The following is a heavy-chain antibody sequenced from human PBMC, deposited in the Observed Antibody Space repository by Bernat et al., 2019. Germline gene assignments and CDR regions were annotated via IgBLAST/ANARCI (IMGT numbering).Heavy chain of an antibody. CDR1: GFSLSTSGMC. V-gene: IGHV2-70*15. J-gene: IGHJ4*02. D-gene: IGHD5-18*01. CDR3: ARMPARGYRYDGDY. Sequence: QVTLRESGPALVKPTQTLTLTCTFSGFSLSTSGMCVSWIRQPPGKALEWRARIDWDDDKYYSTSLKTRLTISKDTSKNQVVLTMTNMDPVETATYYCARMPARGYRYDGDYWGQGTLVTVSS. CDR2: IDWDDDK.